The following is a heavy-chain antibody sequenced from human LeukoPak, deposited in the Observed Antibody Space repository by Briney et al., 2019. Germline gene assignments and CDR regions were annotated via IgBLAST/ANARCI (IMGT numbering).Heavy chain of an antibody. J-gene: IGHJ4*02. D-gene: IGHD1-26*01. CDR3: AKGVWEPYAGYFDF. CDR1: GFTFSSYS. Sequence: GGSLRLSCAASGFTFSSYSMNWVRQAPGKGLERVSYISSSSSTIYYADSVKGRFTISRDNAKNSLYPQMNSLRADDTAVYYCAKGVWEPYAGYFDFWGQGALVTVSS. V-gene: IGHV3-48*01. CDR2: ISSSSSTI.